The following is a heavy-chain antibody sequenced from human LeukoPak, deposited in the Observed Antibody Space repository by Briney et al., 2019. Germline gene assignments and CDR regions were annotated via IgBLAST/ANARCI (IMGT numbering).Heavy chain of an antibody. Sequence: PSETLSLTYTVSGGSISSYYWSWIRQPPGKGLEWVANIKQDGSEQYYVDSVKGRFTVSRDNAKNSLHLQMNSLRVEDTAVYYCAGGSGWTTNYWGQGTLVTVSS. CDR1: GGSISSYY. V-gene: IGHV3-7*04. CDR3: AGGSGWTTNY. CDR2: IKQDGSEQ. J-gene: IGHJ4*02. D-gene: IGHD3-3*01.